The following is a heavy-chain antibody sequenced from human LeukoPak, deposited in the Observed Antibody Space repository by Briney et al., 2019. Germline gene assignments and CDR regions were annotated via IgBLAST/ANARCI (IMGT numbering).Heavy chain of an antibody. CDR2: IYHTGSA. CDR1: GYSISYGYY. J-gene: IGHJ4*02. CDR3: ARGKYSGTYYFDS. Sequence: PSETLSLTCTVSGYSISYGYYWGWIRQSPGKGLEWIGSIYHTGSAYYNPSLKSRVTISVDTSKNQFTLEVTSVSASDTAIYYCARGKYSGTYYFDSWGQGTLVAVSS. V-gene: IGHV4-38-2*02. D-gene: IGHD1-26*01.